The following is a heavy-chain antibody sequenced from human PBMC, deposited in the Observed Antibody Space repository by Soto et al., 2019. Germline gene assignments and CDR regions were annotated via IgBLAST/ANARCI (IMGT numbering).Heavy chain of an antibody. D-gene: IGHD6-13*01. CDR1: GGSISSSSYY. CDR3: ASAHPLIAAADDDAFDI. Sequence: SETLSLTCTVSGGSISSSSYYWGWIRQPPGKGLEWIGSIYYSGSTYYNPSLKSRVTISVDTSKNQFSLKLSSVTAADTAVYYCASAHPLIAAADDDAFDIWGQGTMVTVS. V-gene: IGHV4-39*01. J-gene: IGHJ3*02. CDR2: IYYSGST.